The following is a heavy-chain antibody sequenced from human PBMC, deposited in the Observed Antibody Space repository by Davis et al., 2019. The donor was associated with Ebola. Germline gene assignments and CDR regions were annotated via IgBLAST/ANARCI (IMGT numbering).Heavy chain of an antibody. V-gene: IGHV3-49*04. D-gene: IGHD1-26*01. Sequence: GGSLRLSCTASGFTFGDYAMSWVLQAPGQGLEWVGFIRSKAYGGTTEYAASVKGRFTISRDDSKSIAYLQMNSLKTEDTAVYYCTREVGGSSDYWGQGTLVTVSS. CDR2: IRSKAYGGTT. J-gene: IGHJ4*02. CDR3: TREVGGSSDY. CDR1: GFTFGDYA.